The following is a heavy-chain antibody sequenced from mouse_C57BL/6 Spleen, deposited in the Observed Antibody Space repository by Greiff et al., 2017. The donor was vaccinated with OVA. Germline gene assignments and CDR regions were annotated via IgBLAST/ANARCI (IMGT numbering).Heavy chain of an antibody. D-gene: IGHD2-3*01. CDR3: ARWEDGHRDGMDY. V-gene: IGHV1-82*01. CDR2: IYPGDGDT. J-gene: IGHJ3*01. Sequence: QVQLQQSGPELVKPGASVKISCKASGYAFSSSWMNWVKQRPGKGLEWIGRIYPGDGDTNYNGKFKGKATLTVDKSSSTAYMQLSSLTSEESAVYYCARWEDGHRDGMDYWGQGTLVTVSA. CDR1: GYAFSSSW.